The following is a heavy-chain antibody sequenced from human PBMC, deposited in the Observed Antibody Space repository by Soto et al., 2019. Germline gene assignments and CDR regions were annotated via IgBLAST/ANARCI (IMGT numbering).Heavy chain of an antibody. V-gene: IGHV3-15*07. Sequence: PGGSLRLSCAASGFTFSNAWMNWVRQAPGKGLEWVGRIKSKTDGGTTDYAAPVKGRFTISRDDSKNTLYLQMNSLKTEDTAVYYCTECNSDSRYYGMDVWGQGTTVTVSS. J-gene: IGHJ6*02. CDR2: IKSKTDGGTT. CDR1: GFTFSNAW. CDR3: TECNSDSRYYGMDV. D-gene: IGHD3-10*01.